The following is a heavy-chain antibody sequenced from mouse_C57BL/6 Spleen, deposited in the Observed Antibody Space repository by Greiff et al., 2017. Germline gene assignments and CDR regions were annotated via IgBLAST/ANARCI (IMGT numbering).Heavy chain of an antibody. V-gene: IGHV1-15*01. Sequence: QVQLKQSGAELVRPGASVTLSCKASGYTFTDYEMHWVKQTPVHGLEWIGAIDPETGGTAYNQKFKGKAILTADKSSSTAYMELRSLTSEDSAVYYCTRALYYYAMDYWGQGTSVTVSS. D-gene: IGHD6-1*01. CDR3: TRALYYYAMDY. J-gene: IGHJ4*01. CDR1: GYTFTDYE. CDR2: IDPETGGT.